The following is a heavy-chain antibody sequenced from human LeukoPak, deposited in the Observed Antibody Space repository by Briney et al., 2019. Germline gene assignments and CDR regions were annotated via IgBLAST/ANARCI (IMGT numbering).Heavy chain of an antibody. Sequence: PGGSLRLSRAASGFTFSSYAMSWVRQAPGKGLEWVSGVSGSGGSTYYADSVKGRFTISRDNSKNTLYLQMNTLRAEDTAVYYCATGGGDYLIYYGMDVCGQGTTVTVSS. CDR3: ATGGGDYLIYYGMDV. CDR2: VSGSGGST. D-gene: IGHD4-17*01. CDR1: GFTFSSYA. V-gene: IGHV3-23*01. J-gene: IGHJ6*02.